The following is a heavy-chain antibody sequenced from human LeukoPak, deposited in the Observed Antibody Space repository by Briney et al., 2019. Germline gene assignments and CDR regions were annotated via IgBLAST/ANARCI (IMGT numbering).Heavy chain of an antibody. CDR1: GFTLSSYS. D-gene: IGHD4-17*01. V-gene: IGHV3-21*01. J-gene: IGHJ5*02. Sequence: KPGGSLRLSCAASGFTLSSYSMNWVRQAPGKGLEWVSSISSSSSYIYYADSVKGRFTISRDNAKNSLYLQMNSLRAEDTAVYYCARGSYGDYDFVGNGWFDPWGQGTLVTVSS. CDR2: ISSSSSYI. CDR3: ARGSYGDYDFVGNGWFDP.